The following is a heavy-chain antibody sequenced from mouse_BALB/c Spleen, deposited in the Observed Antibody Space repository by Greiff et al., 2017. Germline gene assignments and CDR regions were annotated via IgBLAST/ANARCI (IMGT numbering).Heavy chain of an antibody. CDR2: INPYNDGT. Sequence: VQLQQSGPELVKPGASVKMSCKASGYTFTSYVMHWVKQKPGQGLEWIGYINPYNDGTKYNEKFKGKATLTSDKSSSTAYMELSSLTSEDSAVYYCARGGTDWYFDVWGAGTTVTVSS. CDR3: ARGGTDWYFDV. V-gene: IGHV1-14*01. D-gene: IGHD3-3*01. J-gene: IGHJ1*01. CDR1: GYTFTSYV.